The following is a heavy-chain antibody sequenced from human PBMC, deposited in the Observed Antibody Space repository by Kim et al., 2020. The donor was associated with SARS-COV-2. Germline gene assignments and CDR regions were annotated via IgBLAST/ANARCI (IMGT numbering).Heavy chain of an antibody. V-gene: IGHV1-2*02. Sequence: KVSCKASGYTFTGYYIHWVRQAPGQGLEWMGWINPTTGGTNYAQKFQARVTMTRDTSISTAYMDVSRLRPDDTAVYFCARVGEYGSGSYLVHCGQGTLVTVSS. CDR2: INPTTGGT. D-gene: IGHD3-10*01. CDR1: GYTFTGYY. CDR3: ARVGEYGSGSYLVH. J-gene: IGHJ4*02.